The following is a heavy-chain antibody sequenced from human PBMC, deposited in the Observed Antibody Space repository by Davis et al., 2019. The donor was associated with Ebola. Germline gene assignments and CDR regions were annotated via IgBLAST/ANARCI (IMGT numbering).Heavy chain of an antibody. Sequence: GESLKISCAASGFTFSNAWMNWVRQAPGKGLEWVGRIKSKTDGGTTDYAAPVKGRFTISRDDSKSIAYLQMNSLKTEDTAVYYCTRENGGNSDYWGQGTLVTVSS. CDR2: IKSKTDGGTT. CDR1: GFTFSNAW. V-gene: IGHV3-15*07. J-gene: IGHJ4*02. D-gene: IGHD4-23*01. CDR3: TRENGGNSDY.